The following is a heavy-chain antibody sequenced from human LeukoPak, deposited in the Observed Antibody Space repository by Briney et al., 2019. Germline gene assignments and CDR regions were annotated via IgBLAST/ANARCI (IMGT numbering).Heavy chain of an antibody. J-gene: IGHJ6*04. CDR3: ARESITIFGVVIPFDV. V-gene: IGHV3-33*01. D-gene: IGHD3-3*01. Sequence: PGGSLRLSCAASGFTFSSYGMHWVRQAPGKGLEWVAVIWYDGSNKYYADSVKGRFTISRDNSKNTLYLQMNSLRAEDTAVYYCARESITIFGVVIPFDVWGKGTTVTVSS. CDR1: GFTFSSYG. CDR2: IWYDGSNK.